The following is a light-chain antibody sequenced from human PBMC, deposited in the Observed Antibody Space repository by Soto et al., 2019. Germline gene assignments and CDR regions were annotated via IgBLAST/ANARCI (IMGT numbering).Light chain of an antibody. J-gene: IGKJ1*01. Sequence: EIVLTQSPGTLSLSPGERATLFCRASQSVSSNYLAWYQQKPGQAPRLLIYGASSRATGIPDRFSGSGSGTAFNLTINRLEPEDFAVYYCQQYGSSLPWTFGQGTKVEIK. CDR3: QQYGSSLPWT. CDR1: QSVSSNY. CDR2: GAS. V-gene: IGKV3-20*01.